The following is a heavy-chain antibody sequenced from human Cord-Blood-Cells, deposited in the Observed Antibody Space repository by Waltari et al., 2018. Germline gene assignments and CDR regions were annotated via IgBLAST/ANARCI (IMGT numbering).Heavy chain of an antibody. CDR1: GGSFSGYY. D-gene: IGHD3-3*01. Sequence: QVQLQQWGAGLLKPSETLSLTCAVYGGSFSGYYWSWIRQPPGKGLEWIGEINHSGSTNHNPSLKSRVTISVDTSKNQFSLKLSSVTAADTAVYYCARLYYDFWSGHPGYNWFDPWGQGTLVTVSS. J-gene: IGHJ5*02. V-gene: IGHV4-34*01. CDR3: ARLYYDFWSGHPGYNWFDP. CDR2: INHSGST.